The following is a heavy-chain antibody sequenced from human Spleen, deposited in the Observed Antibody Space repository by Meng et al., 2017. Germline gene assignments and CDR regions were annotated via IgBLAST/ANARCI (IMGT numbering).Heavy chain of an antibody. CDR1: GGSISSFY. Sequence: SETLSLTCTVSGGSISSFYWNWIRQPPGKGLEWIEYISYSGSTNYNPSLKSRVTISVDTSKNHFSLELNSVTAADTAVYYCARGGSGNYWVYFDHWGQGMLVTVSS. D-gene: IGHD3-10*01. CDR2: ISYSGST. CDR3: ARGGSGNYWVYFDH. J-gene: IGHJ4*02. V-gene: IGHV4-59*01.